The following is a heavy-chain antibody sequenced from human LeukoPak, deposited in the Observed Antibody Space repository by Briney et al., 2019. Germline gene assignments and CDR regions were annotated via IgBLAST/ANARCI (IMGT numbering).Heavy chain of an antibody. D-gene: IGHD1-20*01. CDR2: IWYDGSNK. V-gene: IGHV3-33*06. Sequence: GGSLRLSCAASGFTFSSYGTHWVRQAPGKGLEWVAVIWYDGSNKYYADSVKGRFTISRDNSKNTLYLQMNSLRAEDTAVYYCAKTLHYNWNDLDYWGQGTLVTVSS. CDR3: AKTLHYNWNDLDY. CDR1: GFTFSSYG. J-gene: IGHJ4*02.